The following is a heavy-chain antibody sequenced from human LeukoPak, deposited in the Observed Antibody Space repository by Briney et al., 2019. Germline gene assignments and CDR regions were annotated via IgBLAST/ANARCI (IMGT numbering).Heavy chain of an antibody. CDR1: GFTFDDYA. Sequence: GGSLRLSCATSGFTFDDYAMSWVRQAPGKGLEWGSGINWSGDSSGYADSAKGRFTISRDNAKHSLFLQMPRLRAEDTALYFCARDKMNDFYDTTGYDYWGQGTLVTVSS. V-gene: IGHV3-20*04. CDR2: INWSGDSS. J-gene: IGHJ4*02. CDR3: ARDKMNDFYDTTGYDY. D-gene: IGHD3/OR15-3a*01.